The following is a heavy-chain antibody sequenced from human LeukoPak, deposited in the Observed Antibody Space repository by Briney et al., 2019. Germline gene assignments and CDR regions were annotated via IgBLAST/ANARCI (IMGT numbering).Heavy chain of an antibody. CDR2: ISDDGSNK. CDR3: ARVDDLDAFDI. V-gene: IGHV3-30*19. CDR1: GFTFSSYG. J-gene: IGHJ3*02. Sequence: GGSLRLSCAASGFTFSSYGMHWVRQAPGEGLEWVAVISDDGSNKYYADSVKGRFTISRDNSKNTLYLQMNSLRPEDTAVYYCARVDDLDAFDIWGQGTMVTVSS. D-gene: IGHD2-2*03.